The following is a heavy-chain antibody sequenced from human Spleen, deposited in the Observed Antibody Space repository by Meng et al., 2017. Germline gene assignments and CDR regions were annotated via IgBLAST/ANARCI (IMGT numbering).Heavy chain of an antibody. CDR3: ARDEDISAAGKLFGDY. Sequence: GESLKISCAASGFTFSSYAMSWVRQAPGKGLECVSVISGSSVTTYYADSVKGRFTISRDNSKNTLYLQMDSLRADDTALYYCARDEDISAAGKLFGDYWGQGTLVTVSS. CDR1: GFTFSSYA. J-gene: IGHJ4*02. CDR2: ISGSSVTT. V-gene: IGHV3-23*01. D-gene: IGHD6-13*01.